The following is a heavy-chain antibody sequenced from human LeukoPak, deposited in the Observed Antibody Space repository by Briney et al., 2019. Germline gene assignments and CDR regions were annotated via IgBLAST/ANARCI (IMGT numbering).Heavy chain of an antibody. Sequence: GSLRLSCAASGFTFSSYSMNWVRQAPGKGLEWVSYISSSGSTIYYADSVKGRFTISRDNAKNSLYLQMNSLRAEDTAVYYCARAHVYSSSWYEGIPDAFDIWGQGTMVTVSS. CDR1: GFTFSSYS. CDR3: ARAHVYSSSWYEGIPDAFDI. D-gene: IGHD6-13*01. V-gene: IGHV3-48*04. CDR2: ISSSGSTI. J-gene: IGHJ3*02.